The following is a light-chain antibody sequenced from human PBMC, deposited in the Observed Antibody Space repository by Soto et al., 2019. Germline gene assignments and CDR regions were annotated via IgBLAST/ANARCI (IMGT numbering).Light chain of an antibody. J-gene: IGKJ3*01. V-gene: IGKV4-1*01. CDR2: WAS. Sequence: DIVMTQSPDSLAVSLGEGATINCKSSQSVLYSSNNKNYLAWYQQKPGQPPKLLIYWASTRESGVPDRFRGSGSATDFTLTISSLQAEDVAIYYCQQYYSAPLTFGPGTKVDI. CDR3: QQYYSAPLT. CDR1: QSVLYSSNNKNY.